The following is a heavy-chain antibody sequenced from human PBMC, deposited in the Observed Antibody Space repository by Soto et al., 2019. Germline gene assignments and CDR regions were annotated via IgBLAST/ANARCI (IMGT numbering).Heavy chain of an antibody. CDR3: ARDVTAAALIYYYYGMDV. CDR1: GYTFTSYG. V-gene: IGHV1-18*04. CDR2: ISAYNGNT. Sequence: ASVKVSCKASGYTFTSYGISWVRQAPGQGLEWMGWISAYNGNTNYAQKLQGRVTMTTDTSTSTAYMELRSLRSDDTAVYYCARDVTAAALIYYYYGMDVWGRGTTVTVSS. J-gene: IGHJ6*02. D-gene: IGHD6-13*01.